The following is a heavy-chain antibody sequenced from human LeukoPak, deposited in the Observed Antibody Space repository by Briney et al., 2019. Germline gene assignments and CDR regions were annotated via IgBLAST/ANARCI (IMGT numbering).Heavy chain of an antibody. CDR2: IIPIFGTA. J-gene: IGHJ5*02. D-gene: IGHD4-11*01. V-gene: IGHV1-69*01. CDR3: ARDRYYSNTNWFDP. Sequence: SVKVSCKASGGTFISYAISWVRQAPGQGLEWMGGIIPIFGTANYAQKFQGRVTITADESTSTAYMELSSLRSEDTAVYYCARDRYYSNTNWFDPWGQGTLVTVSS. CDR1: GGTFISYA.